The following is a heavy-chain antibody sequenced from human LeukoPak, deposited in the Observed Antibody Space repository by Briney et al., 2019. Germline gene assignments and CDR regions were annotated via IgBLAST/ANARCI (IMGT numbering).Heavy chain of an antibody. CDR3: ARDEGSSSWYYYFDY. V-gene: IGHV1-2*04. Sequence: GESLQISCQASGYTFTGYYMHWVRQAPGQGLEWMGWIDPNSGGTNYAQKFQGWVTMTRDTSISTAYMELSRLRSDDTAVYYCARDEGSSSWYYYFDYWGQGTLVTVSS. CDR2: IDPNSGGT. CDR1: GYTFTGYY. J-gene: IGHJ4*02. D-gene: IGHD6-13*01.